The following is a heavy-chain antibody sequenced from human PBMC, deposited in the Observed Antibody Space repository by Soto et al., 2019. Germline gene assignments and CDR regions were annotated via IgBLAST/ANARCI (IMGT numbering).Heavy chain of an antibody. D-gene: IGHD5-12*01. CDR2: ISYDGSNK. CDR1: GFTFSSYA. V-gene: IGHV3-30-3*01. CDR3: ARDSWLDGYNFNLGY. Sequence: GGSLRLSCAASGFTFSSYAMHWVRQAPGKGLEWVAVISYDGSNKYYADSVKGRFTISRDNSKNTLYLQMNSLRAEDTAVYYCARDSWLDGYNFNLGYWGQGTLVTVSS. J-gene: IGHJ4*02.